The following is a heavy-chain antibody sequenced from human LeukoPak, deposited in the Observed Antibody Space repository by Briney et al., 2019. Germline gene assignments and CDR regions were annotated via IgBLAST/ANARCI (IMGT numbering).Heavy chain of an antibody. CDR2: ISAYNGNT. CDR1: GYSFTSYW. V-gene: IGHV1-18*04. CDR3: ARAAASTDTNYYYYMDA. Sequence: GESLKISCKGSGYSFTSYWIGWVRQAPGQGLEWMGWISAYNGNTNYAQKLQGRVTMTTDTSTSTAYMELRSLRSDDTAVYYCARAAASTDTNYYYYMDAWGKGTTVTISS. D-gene: IGHD6-13*01. J-gene: IGHJ6*03.